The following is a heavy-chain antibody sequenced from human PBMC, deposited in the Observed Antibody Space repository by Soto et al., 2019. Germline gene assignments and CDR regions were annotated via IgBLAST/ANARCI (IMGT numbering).Heavy chain of an antibody. CDR2: IDSDGSST. CDR1: GFTFSNCC. Sequence: WGSLLLSCAASGFTFSNCCMHWVRQVPGKGLVWVSHIDSDGSSTTYADSVNGRFTISIDNAKKTVYLQMNSLRAEDTSVYFCARDNSYALDVWGQGTTVPGSS. CDR3: ARDNSYALDV. J-gene: IGHJ6*01. V-gene: IGHV3-74*03.